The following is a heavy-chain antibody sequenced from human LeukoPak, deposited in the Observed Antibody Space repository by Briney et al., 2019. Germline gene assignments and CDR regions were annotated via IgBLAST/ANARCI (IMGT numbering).Heavy chain of an antibody. J-gene: IGHJ4*02. D-gene: IGHD3-22*01. CDR3: ARDGYYYDSSGYYYV. Sequence: ASVKVSCKASGYTFTSYGISWVRQAPGRGLEWMGWISAYNGNTNYAQKLQGRVTMTTDTSTSTAYMELRSLRSDDTAVYYCARDGYYYDSSGYYYVWGQGTLVTVSS. CDR1: GYTFTSYG. CDR2: ISAYNGNT. V-gene: IGHV1-18*01.